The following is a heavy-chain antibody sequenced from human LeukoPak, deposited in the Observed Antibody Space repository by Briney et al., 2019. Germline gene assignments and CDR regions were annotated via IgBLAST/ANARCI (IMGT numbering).Heavy chain of an antibody. V-gene: IGHV3-30*02. CDR1: GFTFSSYG. J-gene: IGHJ5*02. D-gene: IGHD6-13*01. CDR3: AKEVSSSWYMGYNWFDP. CDR2: IRYDGSNK. Sequence: GGSLRLSCAASGFTFSSYGMHWVRQAPGKGLEWVAFIRYDGSNKYYADSVKGRFTISRDNSKNTLYLQMNSLRAEDTAVYYCAKEVSSSWYMGYNWFDPWGQGTLVTVSS.